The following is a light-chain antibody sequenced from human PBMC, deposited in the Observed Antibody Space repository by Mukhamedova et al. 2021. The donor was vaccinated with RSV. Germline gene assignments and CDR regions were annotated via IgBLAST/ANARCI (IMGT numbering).Light chain of an antibody. CDR2: SAS. V-gene: IGKV1-39*01. CDR3: QQTYTTSRT. Sequence: WYQRRVHGQAPKLLIYSASTLQSGVPSRFSGRGSVRDFTLTISSLQPEDFATYYCQQTYTTSRTFGQGTMV. J-gene: IGKJ1*01.